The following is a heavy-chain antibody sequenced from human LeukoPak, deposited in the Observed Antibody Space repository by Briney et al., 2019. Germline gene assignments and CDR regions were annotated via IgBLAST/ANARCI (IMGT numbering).Heavy chain of an antibody. D-gene: IGHD3-10*01. V-gene: IGHV1-69*04. CDR1: GGTFSSYA. CDR2: IIPILGIA. J-gene: IGHJ4*02. Sequence: SVKVSLTCSGGTFSSYAISWVRQAPGQGLEWMGRIIPILGIANYAQKVQGRVTITADKSTSTAYMELSSLRSEDTAVYYCARDAAYGSGSHYFIDYWGQGTLVTVSS. CDR3: ARDAAYGSGSHYFIDY.